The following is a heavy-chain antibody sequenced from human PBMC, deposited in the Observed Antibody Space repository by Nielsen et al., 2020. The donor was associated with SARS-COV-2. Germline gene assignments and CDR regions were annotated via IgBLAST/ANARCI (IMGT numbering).Heavy chain of an antibody. V-gene: IGHV1-69*01. CDR2: IIPIFGTA. J-gene: IGHJ5*02. Sequence: WVRQAPGQGLEWMGGIIPIFGTANYAQKFQGRVTITADESTSTAYMELSSLRSEDTAVYYCARGGLRLGEPHASNWFDPWGQGTLVTVSS. CDR3: ARGGLRLGEPHASNWFDP. D-gene: IGHD3-16*01.